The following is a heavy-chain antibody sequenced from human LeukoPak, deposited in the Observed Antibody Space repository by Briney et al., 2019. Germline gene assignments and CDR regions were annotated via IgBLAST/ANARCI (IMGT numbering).Heavy chain of an antibody. CDR1: GYTFTSYG. D-gene: IGHD4-17*01. CDR3: ARETTVTSQPFDY. Sequence: ASVKVSCKASGYTFTSYGIIWLRQAPGQGLEWMGWISAYNGNTNYAQKLQGRVTMTTDTSTTTAYTELRSLRSDDTAVYYCARETTVTSQPFDYWGQGTLVTVSS. J-gene: IGHJ4*02. V-gene: IGHV1-18*01. CDR2: ISAYNGNT.